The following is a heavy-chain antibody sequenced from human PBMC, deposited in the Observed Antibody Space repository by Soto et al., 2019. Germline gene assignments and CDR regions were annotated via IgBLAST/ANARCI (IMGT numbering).Heavy chain of an antibody. V-gene: IGHV2-5*01. CDR3: AHRQGPILAGVLRY. CDR1: GFSLSTSGVG. D-gene: IGHD3-3*02. Sequence: QITLKESGPTLVKPTQTLTLTCTFSGFSLSTSGVGVGWIRQPPGKALEWLALIYWNDDKRYSPSLKSRLTITKDTSKNQVVLTMTNMAPVDTVTYYCAHRQGPILAGVLRYWGQGTLVTVSS. CDR2: IYWNDDK. J-gene: IGHJ4*02.